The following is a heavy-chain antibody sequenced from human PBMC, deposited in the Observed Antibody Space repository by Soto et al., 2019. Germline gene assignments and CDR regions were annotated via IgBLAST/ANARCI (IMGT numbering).Heavy chain of an antibody. CDR1: GFTFSSYA. Sequence: GGSLRLSCAASGFTFSSYAMSWVRPAPGKGLEWVSAISGSGGSTYYADSVKGRFTISRDNSKNTLYLQMNSLRAEDTAVYYCAKDSGLRYFDWLPSYYWGQGTLVTVSS. J-gene: IGHJ4*02. CDR3: AKDSGLRYFDWLPSYY. CDR2: ISGSGGST. D-gene: IGHD3-9*01. V-gene: IGHV3-23*01.